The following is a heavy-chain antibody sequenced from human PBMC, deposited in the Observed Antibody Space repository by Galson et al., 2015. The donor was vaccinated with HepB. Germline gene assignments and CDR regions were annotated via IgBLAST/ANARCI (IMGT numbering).Heavy chain of an antibody. CDR2: IHYGGGT. CDR1: GGSISSNSYY. J-gene: IGHJ4*02. Sequence: ETLSLTCTVSGGSISSNSYYWGWIRQPPGKGLEWIGNIHYGGGTYYNPSLKSRVTISVDMSKNQFSLKLSSVTAADTAVYYCARDPLGYGRFDYWGQGTLVTVSS. V-gene: IGHV4-39*07. CDR3: ARDPLGYGRFDY. D-gene: IGHD6-13*01.